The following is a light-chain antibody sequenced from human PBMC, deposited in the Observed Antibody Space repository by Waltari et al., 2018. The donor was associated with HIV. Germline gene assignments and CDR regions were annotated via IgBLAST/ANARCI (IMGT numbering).Light chain of an antibody. V-gene: IGLV3-10*01. CDR1: ALPKKY. CDR2: EDS. CDR3: YTTDSSGNYVV. Sequence: SYELTQPPSLSVSPGQTARITCPGDALPKKYAYWYQQKSGQAPMLVIYEDSKRPSGIPVRFSGSSSGTIATLTISGAQVEDEADYYSYTTDSSGNYVVFGGGTKLTVL. J-gene: IGLJ2*01.